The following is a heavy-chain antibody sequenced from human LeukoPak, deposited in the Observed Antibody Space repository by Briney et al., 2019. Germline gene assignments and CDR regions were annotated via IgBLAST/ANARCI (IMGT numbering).Heavy chain of an antibody. CDR2: ISSSSSYI. V-gene: IGHV3-21*01. CDR3: ARGGVGATPPAFDI. J-gene: IGHJ3*02. Sequence: GGSLRLSCAASGFTFSSYSMSWVRQAPGKGLEWASSISSSSSYIYYADSVKGRFTISRDNAKNSLYLQMNSLRAEDTAVYYCARGGVGATPPAFDIWGQGTMVTVSS. CDR1: GFTFSSYS. D-gene: IGHD1-26*01.